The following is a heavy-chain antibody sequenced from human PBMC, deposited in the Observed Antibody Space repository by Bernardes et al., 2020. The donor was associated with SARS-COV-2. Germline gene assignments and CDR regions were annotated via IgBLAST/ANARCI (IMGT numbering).Heavy chain of an antibody. V-gene: IGHV3-23*01. Sequence: GGSLRLSCAASGFTFSSYAMSWVRQAPGKGLEWVSAISGSGGTTYYADSVKGRFTISRDNSKNTLYLQMNSLRAKDTAVYYCAKGYHDNNGMGTWGQGTLVTVSS. CDR3: AKGYHDNNGMGT. CDR1: GFTFSSYA. D-gene: IGHD3-22*01. J-gene: IGHJ5*02. CDR2: ISGSGGTT.